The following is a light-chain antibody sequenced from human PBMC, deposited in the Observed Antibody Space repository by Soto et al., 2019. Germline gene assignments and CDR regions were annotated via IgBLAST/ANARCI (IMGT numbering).Light chain of an antibody. CDR1: QSIGST. V-gene: IGKV3-15*01. CDR2: DAS. Sequence: EIVMTQSPATLSVSPGERSTPSCRASQSIGSTLAWYQQKPGQTPRLLIYDASTRATGIPARFSGIGSGTEFTLTISSLQSEDYAVYYCHQYNNWPPWTFGQGTKVDIK. J-gene: IGKJ1*01. CDR3: HQYNNWPPWT.